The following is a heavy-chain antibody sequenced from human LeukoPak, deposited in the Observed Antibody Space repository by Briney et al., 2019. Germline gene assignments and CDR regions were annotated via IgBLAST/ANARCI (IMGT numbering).Heavy chain of an antibody. Sequence: PGGSLRLSCAASGFTFSSYEMNWVRQAPGKGLEWVSYISSSGSTIYYADSVKGRFTISRDNAKNSLYLQMHSPRAEDTAVYYCARAPHYFGSGTYRGDAFDIWGQGTMVTVSS. CDR3: ARAPHYFGSGTYRGDAFDI. V-gene: IGHV3-48*03. D-gene: IGHD3-10*01. J-gene: IGHJ3*02. CDR1: GFTFSSYE. CDR2: ISSSGSTI.